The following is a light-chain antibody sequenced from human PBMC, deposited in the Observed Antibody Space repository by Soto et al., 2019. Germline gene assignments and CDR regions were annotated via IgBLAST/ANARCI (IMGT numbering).Light chain of an antibody. V-gene: IGKV3-20*01. Sequence: EIALTQSPGTLSLSPGERATLSCRASQSVSSSYLAWYQQNPGQAPSLLIYAASTRATGIPHRFSGSGSGTDFTLTISRREPEDSAVYYCQQYGSSPDTFGQGTKLEIK. CDR3: QQYGSSPDT. CDR2: AAS. CDR1: QSVSSSY. J-gene: IGKJ2*01.